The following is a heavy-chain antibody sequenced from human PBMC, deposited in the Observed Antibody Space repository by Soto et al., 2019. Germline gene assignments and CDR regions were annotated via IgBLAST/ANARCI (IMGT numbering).Heavy chain of an antibody. CDR1: GGSISSYY. D-gene: IGHD3-10*02. CDR3: ARHGSSHGRSMFVRGKSFDY. J-gene: IGHJ4*02. Sequence: QVQLQESGPGLVKPSETLSLTCTVSGGSISSYYWSWIRQPPGKGLEWIGYIYYSGSTNYNPSLKSRVTISVDTSKNQFSLKLSSVTAADTAVYYCARHGSSHGRSMFVRGKSFDYWGQGTLVTVSS. CDR2: IYYSGST. V-gene: IGHV4-59*08.